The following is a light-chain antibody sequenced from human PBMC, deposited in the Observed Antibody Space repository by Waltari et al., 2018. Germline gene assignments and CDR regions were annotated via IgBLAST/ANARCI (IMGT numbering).Light chain of an antibody. CDR3: LQDYNYPRA. J-gene: IGKJ1*01. CDR2: AAS. V-gene: IGKV3-20*01. Sequence: DLSQSPATLPLSPGASATLSCRASQPVSRNYLAWFQQKPGQAPRLLIYAASTRAPGTPERFSGSGSGTDFALTISRLEPEDFAVYYCLQDYNYPRAFGQGTKVEMK. CDR1: QPVSRNY.